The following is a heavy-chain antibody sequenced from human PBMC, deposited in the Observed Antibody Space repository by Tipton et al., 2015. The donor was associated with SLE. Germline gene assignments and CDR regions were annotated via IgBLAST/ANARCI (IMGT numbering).Heavy chain of an antibody. CDR1: GGSISSYY. D-gene: IGHD6-6*01. CDR3: ARDKGSIAARPGAFDI. J-gene: IGHJ3*02. Sequence: LRLSCTVSGGSISSYYWSWIRQPAGKGLEWIGRIYTSGSTNYNPSLKSRVTMSVDTSKNQFSLKLSSVTAADTAVYYCARDKGSIAARPGAFDIGGQGTMVTVSS. V-gene: IGHV4-4*07. CDR2: IYTSGST.